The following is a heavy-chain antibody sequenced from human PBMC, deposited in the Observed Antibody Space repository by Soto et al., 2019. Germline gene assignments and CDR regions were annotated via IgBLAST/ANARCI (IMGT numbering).Heavy chain of an antibody. Sequence: PGGSLRLSCAASGFTFSSYAMSWVRQAPGKGLEWVSAISGSGGSTYYADSVKGRFTISRDNSKNTLYLQMNSLRAEDTAVYYCAKVQKPYIVVVVAATATVDYWGQGTLVTVSS. D-gene: IGHD2-15*01. CDR2: ISGSGGST. J-gene: IGHJ4*02. CDR1: GFTFSSYA. V-gene: IGHV3-23*01. CDR3: AKVQKPYIVVVVAATATVDY.